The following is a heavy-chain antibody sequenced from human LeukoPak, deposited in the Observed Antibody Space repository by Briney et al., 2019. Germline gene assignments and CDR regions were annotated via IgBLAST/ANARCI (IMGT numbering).Heavy chain of an antibody. J-gene: IGHJ4*02. CDR1: GFTVSSSY. D-gene: IGHD3-9*01. Sequence: GGSLRLSCAASGFTVSSSYMSWVRQAPGKGLEWVSVIYSGGNIYYGDSVKGRFTISRDNSKNTLYLQMNSLRVEDTAVYYCARDPGVILTGYQDYWGQGTLVTVSS. V-gene: IGHV3-66*01. CDR3: ARDPGVILTGYQDY. CDR2: IYSGGNI.